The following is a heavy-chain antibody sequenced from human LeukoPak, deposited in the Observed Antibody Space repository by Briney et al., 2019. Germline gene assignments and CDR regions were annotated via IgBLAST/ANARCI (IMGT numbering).Heavy chain of an antibody. J-gene: IGHJ5*02. D-gene: IGHD2-21*01. CDR3: ARADRLHGGPYLIGP. Sequence: VSVKVSCKTSGYSFTDYYMHWVRQAPGQGLEWMGWINPNSGGTSSAQKFQGRVTMTRDTSITTVYMEVSWLTSDDTAIYYCARADRLHGGPYLIGPWGQGTLVTVSS. CDR2: INPNSGGT. V-gene: IGHV1-2*02. CDR1: GYSFTDYY.